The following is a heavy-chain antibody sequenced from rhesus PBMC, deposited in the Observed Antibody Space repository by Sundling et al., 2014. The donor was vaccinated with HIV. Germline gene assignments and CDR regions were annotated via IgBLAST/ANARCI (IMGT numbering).Heavy chain of an antibody. D-gene: IGHD6-13*01. J-gene: IGHJ6*01. CDR3: VPLGGMWTYDYGVAS. Sequence: EVQVVESGGGLAKPGGSLRLSCAASGFSFNGYNLHWVRQAPGKGLEWVSGIPYTADRTYYADSVKGRFNISRENAKNTLYLQMDGLRAEDTAVYYCVPLGGMWTYDYGVASWGQGVVVTVSS. CDR1: GFSFNGYN. V-gene: IGHV3-59*01. CDR2: IPYTADRT.